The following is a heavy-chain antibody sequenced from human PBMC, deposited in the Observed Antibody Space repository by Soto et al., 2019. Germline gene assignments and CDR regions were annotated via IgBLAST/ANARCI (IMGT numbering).Heavy chain of an antibody. CDR2: INPSGGNT. CDR1: GYTFTNYY. Sequence: ASVKVSCKASGYTFTNYYMHWVRQAPGQGLEWMGIINPSGGNTTYAQKFQGRVTMTRDTSTSTVYMELSSLRSEDTAVYYCARGFSSGWPFGYWGQGTPVTVSS. D-gene: IGHD6-19*01. J-gene: IGHJ4*02. V-gene: IGHV1-46*01. CDR3: ARGFSSGWPFGY.